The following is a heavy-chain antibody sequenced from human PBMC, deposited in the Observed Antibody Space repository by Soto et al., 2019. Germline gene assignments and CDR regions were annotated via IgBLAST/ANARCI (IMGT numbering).Heavy chain of an antibody. CDR1: GYTFTNYS. CDR2: ISGYNGNT. CDR3: ARGHSGYDMYYYYYMDV. Sequence: ASVKVSCKASGYTFTNYSITWVRQAPGQGLEWMGWISGYNGNTKYTQKLQGRVTMTTDTSTSTAYMELRSLRSDDTAVYYCARGHSGYDMYYYYYMDVWGKGTTVTVSS. D-gene: IGHD5-12*01. J-gene: IGHJ6*03. V-gene: IGHV1-18*01.